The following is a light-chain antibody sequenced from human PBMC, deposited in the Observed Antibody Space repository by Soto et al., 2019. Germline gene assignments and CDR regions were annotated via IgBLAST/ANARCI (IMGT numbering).Light chain of an antibody. J-gene: IGKJ4*01. CDR3: QHCRSLVLT. CDR1: KSVSSTY. Sequence: EIVLTQSPGTLSLSPGERATLSCRASKSVSSTYLAWYQQTPGQAPRLLIYGASSRATGIPDRFSGSGSGIDFTPTISRVDPEDFAVYYCQHCRSLVLTFGGGTKVEIK. CDR2: GAS. V-gene: IGKV3-20*01.